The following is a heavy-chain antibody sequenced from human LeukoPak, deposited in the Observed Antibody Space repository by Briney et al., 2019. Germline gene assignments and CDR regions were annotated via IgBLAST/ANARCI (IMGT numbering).Heavy chain of an antibody. V-gene: IGHV1-46*01. CDR1: GYTFTSYY. Sequence: ASVKVSCKASGYTFTSYYMHWVRQAPGQGLEWMGIINPSGGSTNYAQKLQGRVTMTTDTSTSTAYMELRSLRSDDTAVYYCAREWAAAGENWFDPWGQGTLVTVSS. D-gene: IGHD6-13*01. CDR2: INPSGGST. CDR3: AREWAAAGENWFDP. J-gene: IGHJ5*02.